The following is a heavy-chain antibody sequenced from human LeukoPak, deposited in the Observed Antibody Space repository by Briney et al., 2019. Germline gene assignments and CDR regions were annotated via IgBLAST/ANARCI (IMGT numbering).Heavy chain of an antibody. Sequence: GASVKVSCKASGYTFTSYGISWVRQAPGQGLEWMGWISAYNGNTNYPQKLQDRVTMTTDTSTSTVYMELRSLRSDDTAVYYCARDWGTAAAEKIDYWGREPWSPSPQ. J-gene: IGHJ4*02. V-gene: IGHV1-18*04. CDR1: GYTFTSYG. D-gene: IGHD6-13*01. CDR2: ISAYNGNT. CDR3: ARDWGTAAAEKIDY.